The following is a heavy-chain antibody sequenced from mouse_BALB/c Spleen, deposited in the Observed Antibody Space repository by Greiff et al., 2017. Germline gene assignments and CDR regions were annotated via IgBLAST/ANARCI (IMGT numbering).Heavy chain of an antibody. Sequence: EVKLVESGGGLVQPGGSRKLSCAASGFTFSSFGMHWVRQAPEKGLEWVAYISSGSSTIYYADTVKGRFTISRDNPKNTLFLQMTSLRSEDTAMYYCARRLDYYAMDYWGQGTSVTVSS. J-gene: IGHJ4*01. D-gene: IGHD4-1*01. CDR1: GFTFSSFG. CDR2: ISSGSSTI. V-gene: IGHV5-17*02. CDR3: ARRLDYYAMDY.